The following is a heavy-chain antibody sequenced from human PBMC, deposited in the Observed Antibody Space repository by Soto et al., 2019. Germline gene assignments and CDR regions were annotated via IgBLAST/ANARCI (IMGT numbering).Heavy chain of an antibody. CDR2: INSDGSST. J-gene: IGHJ3*02. CDR3: ARDLAPSGAGAFDN. CDR1: GFTFSTYS. Sequence: PGGSLRLSCAASGFTFSTYSMNWVRQAPGKGLVWVSRINSDGSSTRCADSVKGRFTISRDNAKNTLYLQMNSLRAEDTAVYYCARDLAPSGAGAFDNWGQGTMVTVSS. V-gene: IGHV3-74*01. D-gene: IGHD3-3*01.